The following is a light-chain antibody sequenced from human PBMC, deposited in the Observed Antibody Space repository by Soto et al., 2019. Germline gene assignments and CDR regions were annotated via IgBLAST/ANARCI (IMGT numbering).Light chain of an antibody. V-gene: IGLV2-11*01. CDR1: SSDLAGYRY. Sequence: QSVLTQPRSVSGSPGQSVTISCTGTSSDLAGYRYVSWHQQHPGKAPKVIIYDVTQRPSGVPDRFSGSKSGNAASLTISGLQAEDEADYYCCSYAGSHTKYVFGSGTKVTVL. J-gene: IGLJ1*01. CDR3: CSYAGSHTKYV. CDR2: DVT.